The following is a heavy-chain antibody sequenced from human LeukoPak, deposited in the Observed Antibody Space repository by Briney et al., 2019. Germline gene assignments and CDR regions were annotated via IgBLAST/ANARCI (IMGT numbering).Heavy chain of an antibody. CDR1: GGSISSSSYY. D-gene: IGHD4-17*01. CDR2: IYYSGST. CDR3: ARHLLLNGDYLLYYVDY. J-gene: IGHJ4*02. Sequence: PSETLSLTCTVSGGSISSSSYYWGWIRQPPGKGLEWIGSIYYSGSTYYNPSLKSRVTISVDTSKNQFSLKLSSVTAADTAVYYCARHLLLNGDYLLYYVDYWGQGTLVTVSS. V-gene: IGHV4-39*01.